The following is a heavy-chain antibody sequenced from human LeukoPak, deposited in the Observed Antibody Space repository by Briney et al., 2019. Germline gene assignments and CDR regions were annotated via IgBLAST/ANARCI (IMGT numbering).Heavy chain of an antibody. CDR3: ARGPITIIVADAFDI. CDR1: GGSISSSSYY. J-gene: IGHJ3*02. Sequence: PSETLSLTCTVSGGSISSSSYYWGWIRQPPGKGLEWIGSIYYSGSTYYNPSLKSRVTISVDTSKNQFSLKLSSVTAADTAVYYCARGPITIIVADAFDIWGQGTMVTVSS. D-gene: IGHD3-22*01. V-gene: IGHV4-39*07. CDR2: IYYSGST.